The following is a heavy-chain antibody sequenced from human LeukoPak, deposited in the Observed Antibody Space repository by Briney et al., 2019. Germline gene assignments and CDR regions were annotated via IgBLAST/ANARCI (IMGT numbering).Heavy chain of an antibody. CDR2: ISGSGGST. Sequence: PGGSLRLSCAASGFTFSSYAMSWVRQAPGKGLEWVSAISGSGGSTYYADSVKGRFTISRDNSMNTLYLQMNSLRAEDTALYYCAKCIAEPGTCYFDSWGQGTLVTVSS. CDR1: GFTFSSYA. V-gene: IGHV3-23*01. J-gene: IGHJ4*02. CDR3: AKCIAEPGTCYFDS. D-gene: IGHD6-19*01.